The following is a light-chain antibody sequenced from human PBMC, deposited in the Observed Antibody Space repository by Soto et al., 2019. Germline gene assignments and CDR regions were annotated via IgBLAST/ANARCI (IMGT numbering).Light chain of an antibody. J-gene: IGKJ4*01. CDR1: QSVSSNY. Sequence: EIVLTQSPGTPSLSPGERATLSCRASQSVSSNYLAWYQQKPGQAPRLLIYGASSRATGIPDRFSGSGSGTDFTLTISRLEPEDFVVYYCQQYGSSPPLTFGGGTKVEIK. CDR3: QQYGSSPPLT. V-gene: IGKV3-20*01. CDR2: GAS.